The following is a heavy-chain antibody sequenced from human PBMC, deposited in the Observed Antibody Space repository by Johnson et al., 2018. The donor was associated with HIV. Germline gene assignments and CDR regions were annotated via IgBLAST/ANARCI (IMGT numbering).Heavy chain of an antibody. V-gene: IGHV3-20*04. J-gene: IGHJ3*01. CDR1: GFIFDDYA. CDR3: ARGIVEVQPRYRLLRDDVFDV. CDR2: INWNGGST. Sequence: VQLVESGGGVVRPGGSLRLSCATSGFIFDDYAMGWVRQVPGKGLEWVSGINWNGGSTAYADSVKGRFTISRDNAKNSLYLTMDSLRAKDTALYSCARGIVEVQPRYRLLRDDVFDVWGQGTMVTVSS. D-gene: IGHD2-21*01.